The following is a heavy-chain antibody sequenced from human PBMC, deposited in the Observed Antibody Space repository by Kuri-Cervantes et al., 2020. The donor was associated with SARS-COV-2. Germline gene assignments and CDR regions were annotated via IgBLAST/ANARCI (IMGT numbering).Heavy chain of an antibody. CDR2: INHSGST. CDR1: GYSISSGYY. CDR3: ARELTFGGVIRLDP. J-gene: IGHJ5*02. Sequence: SETLSLTCAVSGYSISSGYYWSWIRQPPGKGLEWIGEINHSGSTNYNPSLKSRVTISVDTSKNQFSLKLSSVTAADTAVYYCARELTFGGVIRLDPWGQGTLVTVSS. V-gene: IGHV4-38-2*02. D-gene: IGHD3-16*01.